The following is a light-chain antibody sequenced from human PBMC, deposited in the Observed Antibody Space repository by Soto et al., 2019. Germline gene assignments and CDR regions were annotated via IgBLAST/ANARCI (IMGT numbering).Light chain of an antibody. CDR1: QSISSW. CDR2: ESS. V-gene: IGKV1-5*03. CDR3: QQYSTYTGE. Sequence: DLQMTQSPFTLSASVGDRVTITCRASQSISSWLAWYQQKPGKAPKLLIYESSSLESGVPSRFSGSGSGTEFTLTISSLQPEDFATYYCQQYSTYTGEFGPGTKVEIK. J-gene: IGKJ1*01.